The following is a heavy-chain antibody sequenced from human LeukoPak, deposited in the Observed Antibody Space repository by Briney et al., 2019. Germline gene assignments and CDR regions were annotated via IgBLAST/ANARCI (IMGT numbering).Heavy chain of an antibody. CDR2: IYNSATT. V-gene: IGHV4-59*11. Sequence: SETLSLTCTVSGDSIRSHYCAWIRQSPGKGLEWIGHIYNSATTDYNPSFKRRVTISLDTSKKHFFLKMTSVTALASAVYYCARGGESYNDDAFEVWGLGTAVTVSS. J-gene: IGHJ3*01. CDR1: GDSIRSHY. D-gene: IGHD5-24*01. CDR3: ARGGESYNDDAFEV.